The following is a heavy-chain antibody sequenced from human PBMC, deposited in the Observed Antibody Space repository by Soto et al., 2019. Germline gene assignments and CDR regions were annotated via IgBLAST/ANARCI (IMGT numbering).Heavy chain of an antibody. CDR2: ISAYNGNT. D-gene: IGHD2-2*01. CDR1: GYTFTSYG. CDR3: ARLPYFSSTSCPIWFDP. Sequence: QVQLVQSGAEVKKPGASVKVSCKASGYTFTSYGISWVRQAPGQGLEWMGWISAYNGNTNYAQKLQGRVTMTKDTSTSTAYMDLRSLRSDDTAVYYCARLPYFSSTSCPIWFDPWCQGTLVTVSS. V-gene: IGHV1-18*01. J-gene: IGHJ5*02.